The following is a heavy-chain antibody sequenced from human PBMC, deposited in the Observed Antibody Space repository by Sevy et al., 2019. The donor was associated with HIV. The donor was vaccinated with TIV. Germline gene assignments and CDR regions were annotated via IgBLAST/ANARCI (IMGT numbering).Heavy chain of an antibody. CDR1: GGSIGTGSDY. D-gene: IGHD3-3*01. J-gene: IGHJ3*02. CDR3: ARLNYDVLSGSYDAFDI. V-gene: IGHV4-61*02. CDR2: IYTSGTT. Sequence: SETLSLTCTVSGGSIGTGSDYWSWIRQPAGKGLEWIGRIYTSGTTNYNPFLKSRVTISLDTSKNQFALKLSSVTAAKTAVYYCARLNYDVLSGSYDAFDIWGQGTMVTVSS.